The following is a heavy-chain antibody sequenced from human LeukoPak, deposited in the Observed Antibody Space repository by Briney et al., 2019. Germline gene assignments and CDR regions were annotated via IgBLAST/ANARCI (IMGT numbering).Heavy chain of an antibody. CDR3: ARDLNQYLIMVRGVTNWFDP. Sequence: PGGSLRLSCAASGFTVSSNYMSWVRQAPGKGLVWVSAIKTDGSAMQYADSVKGRFAISRDNAKNTVYLQMNSLRAEDTAVYYCARDLNQYLIMVRGVTNWFDPWGQGTLVTVSS. CDR1: GFTVSSNY. CDR2: IKTDGSAM. J-gene: IGHJ5*02. V-gene: IGHV3-74*03. D-gene: IGHD3-10*01.